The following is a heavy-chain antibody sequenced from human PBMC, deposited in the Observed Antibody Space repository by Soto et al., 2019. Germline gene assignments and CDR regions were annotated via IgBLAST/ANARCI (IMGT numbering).Heavy chain of an antibody. V-gene: IGHV4-34*02. CDR3: ARQAAGDYDGYYLDY. CDR1: GGSFSGVY. Sequence: QVQLQQWGAGLLKPSETLSLTCAVYGGSFSGVYWTWIRQPPGKGLEYIGEINHSGSTSYNTSLKSRVTMSVDTSKNQFSLKLSSLTAADTAVYYCARQAAGDYDGYYLDYWGQGILVSVSS. D-gene: IGHD4-17*01. CDR2: INHSGST. J-gene: IGHJ4*02.